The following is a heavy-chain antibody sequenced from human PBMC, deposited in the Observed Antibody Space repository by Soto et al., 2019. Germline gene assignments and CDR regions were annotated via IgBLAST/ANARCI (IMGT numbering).Heavy chain of an antibody. CDR2: ISSSGSTI. CDR1: GFTFSDYY. D-gene: IGHD3-10*01. Sequence: GGSLRLSCAASGFTFSDYYMSWIRQAPGKGLEWVSYISSSGSTIYYADSVKGRFTISRDNAKNSLYLQMNSLRAEDTAVYYCARVITMVRGVLGAHDAFDIWGQGTMVTVSS. CDR3: ARVITMVRGVLGAHDAFDI. J-gene: IGHJ3*02. V-gene: IGHV3-11*01.